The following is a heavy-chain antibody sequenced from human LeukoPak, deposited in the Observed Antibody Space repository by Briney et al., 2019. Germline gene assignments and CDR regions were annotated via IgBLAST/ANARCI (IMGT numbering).Heavy chain of an antibody. Sequence: PGGSLRLSCAASGFTFSSYGMHWVRQAPGKGLEWVAFMSYDGSNIYYADSVKGRFTISRDNSKNTLYLQMNGLSAEDTAVYYCAKIIVVVPAANDFFDYWGEGALVTLSP. V-gene: IGHV3-30*02. D-gene: IGHD2-2*01. CDR3: AKIIVVVPAANDFFDY. CDR1: GFTFSSYG. J-gene: IGHJ4*02. CDR2: MSYDGSNI.